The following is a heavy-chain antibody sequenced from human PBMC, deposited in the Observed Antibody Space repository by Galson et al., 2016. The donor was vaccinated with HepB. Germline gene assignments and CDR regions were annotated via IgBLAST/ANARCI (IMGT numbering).Heavy chain of an antibody. D-gene: IGHD4-17*01. CDR3: ARDLPDDSVEYFDVFDL. CDR2: ISTSANSM. Sequence: SLRLSCAASGFTFSDYHMNWIRQAPGKGLEWISYISTSANSMLYADSVRGRFSISRDSAKKSLYLQMTNLRAEDTAVYYCARDLPDDSVEYFDVFDLWGQGTMVTVSS. CDR1: GFTFSDYH. J-gene: IGHJ3*01. V-gene: IGHV3-11*01.